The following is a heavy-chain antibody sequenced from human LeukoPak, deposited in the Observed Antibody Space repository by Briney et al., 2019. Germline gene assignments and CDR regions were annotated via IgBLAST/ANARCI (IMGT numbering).Heavy chain of an antibody. CDR1: GGSLSSSSYY. J-gene: IGHJ4*02. CDR3: AGESSGSYSPFDY. CDR2: IYETGST. V-gene: IGHV4-39*02. Sequence: SETLSLTCSVSGGSLSSSSYYWGWIRQPPGRGLEWIGNIYETGSTNYNPSLKSRVTISVDTSKNQFSLKLSSVTAADTAVYYCAGESSGSYSPFDYWGQGTLVTVSS. D-gene: IGHD1-26*01.